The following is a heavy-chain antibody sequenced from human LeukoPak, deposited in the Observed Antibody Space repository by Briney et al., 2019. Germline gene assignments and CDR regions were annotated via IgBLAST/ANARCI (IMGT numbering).Heavy chain of an antibody. CDR3: AIDLDGYNPN. Sequence: SETLSLTCTVSGGSISSYYWSWIRQAPGKGLEWIGYIYYSGSTNYNPSLKSRVTISVDTSKNQFSLKLSSVTAADTAVYYCAIDLDGYNPNWGQGTLVTVSS. CDR2: IYYSGST. D-gene: IGHD5-24*01. CDR1: GGSISSYY. V-gene: IGHV4-59*01. J-gene: IGHJ4*02.